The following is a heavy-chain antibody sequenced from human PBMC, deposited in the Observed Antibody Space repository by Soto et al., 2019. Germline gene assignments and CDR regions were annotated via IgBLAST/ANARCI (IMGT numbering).Heavy chain of an antibody. Sequence: GGSLRLSCAASGFTFSSYGMHWVRQAPGKGLEWVAVISYDGSNKYYADSVKGRFTISRDNSKNTLYLQMNSLRAEDTAVYYCAKDAVSGSTPHWGQGTLVTVSS. CDR3: AKDAVSGSTPH. V-gene: IGHV3-30*18. J-gene: IGHJ4*02. D-gene: IGHD1-26*01. CDR1: GFTFSSYG. CDR2: ISYDGSNK.